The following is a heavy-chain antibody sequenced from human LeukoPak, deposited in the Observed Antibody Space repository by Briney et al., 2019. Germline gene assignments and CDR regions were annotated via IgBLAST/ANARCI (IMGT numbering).Heavy chain of an antibody. CDR1: GFTFSSYE. J-gene: IGHJ4*02. Sequence: PGGSLRLSCAASGFTFSSYEMNWVRQAPGKGLEWVSYISSSSSTIYYADSVKGRFTISRDNAKNSLYLQMNSLRAEDTAVYYCARSGPIDYWGQGTLVTVSP. D-gene: IGHD6-25*01. V-gene: IGHV3-48*01. CDR3: ARSGPIDY. CDR2: ISSSSSTI.